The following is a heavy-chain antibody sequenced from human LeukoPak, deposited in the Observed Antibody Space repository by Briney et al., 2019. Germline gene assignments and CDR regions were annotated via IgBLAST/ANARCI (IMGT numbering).Heavy chain of an antibody. D-gene: IGHD6-19*01. CDR3: AIGSSKFLPVAGKPVDY. CDR2: INHSGST. J-gene: IGHJ4*02. V-gene: IGHV4-34*01. Sequence: SETLSLTCAVYGGSFSGYYWSWIRQPPGKGLEWIEGINHSGSTNYNPSLKSRVTISVDTSKNQFSLKLSSVTAADTAVYYCAIGSSKFLPVAGKPVDYWGQGTLVTVSS. CDR1: GGSFSGYY.